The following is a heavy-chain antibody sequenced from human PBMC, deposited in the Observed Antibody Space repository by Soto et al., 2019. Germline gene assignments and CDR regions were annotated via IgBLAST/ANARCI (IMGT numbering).Heavy chain of an antibody. CDR3: ARVHPDSGSYNFDY. Sequence: SETLSLTCTVSGGSISSYYWSWIRQPPGKGLEWIGYIYYSGSTKYNPSLKSRVTISVDTSKNQFSLKLSSVTAADTAVYYCARVHPDSGSYNFDYWGQGTLVTVSS. D-gene: IGHD1-26*01. J-gene: IGHJ4*02. V-gene: IGHV4-59*01. CDR2: IYYSGST. CDR1: GGSISSYY.